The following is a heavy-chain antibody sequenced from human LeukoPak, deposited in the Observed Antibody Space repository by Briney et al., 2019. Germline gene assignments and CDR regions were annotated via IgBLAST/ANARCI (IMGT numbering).Heavy chain of an antibody. CDR3: ARAYYDILTGHYYYYYMDV. D-gene: IGHD3-9*01. J-gene: IGHJ6*03. CDR2: IKQDGSEK. Sequence: PWGSLRLSCAASGFTISSYWMSWVRQAPGKGLEWVANIKQDGSEKYYVDSVKGRFTISSDNAKNSLYLQMNSLRAEDTAVYYCARAYYDILTGHYYYYYMDVWGKGATVTISS. V-gene: IGHV3-7*01. CDR1: GFTISSYW.